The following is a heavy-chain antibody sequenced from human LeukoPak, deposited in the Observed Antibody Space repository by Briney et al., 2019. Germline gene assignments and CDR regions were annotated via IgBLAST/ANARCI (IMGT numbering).Heavy chain of an antibody. Sequence: GVSLRLSCAASGFTFSSYAMSWVRQAPGKGLEWVSAISGSGGSTYYADSVKGRFTISRDNSKNTLYLQMNSLRAEDTAVYYCAKYFLPTVIAGDAFDIWGQGTMVTVSS. D-gene: IGHD4-17*01. J-gene: IGHJ3*02. CDR3: AKYFLPTVIAGDAFDI. CDR2: ISGSGGST. CDR1: GFTFSSYA. V-gene: IGHV3-23*01.